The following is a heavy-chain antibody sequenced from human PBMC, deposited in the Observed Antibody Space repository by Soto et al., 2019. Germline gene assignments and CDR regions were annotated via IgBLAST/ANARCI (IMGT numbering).Heavy chain of an antibody. V-gene: IGHV1-69*08. CDR1: GGTFSSHT. D-gene: IGHD4-17*01. J-gene: IGHJ2*01. Sequence: QDQLVQSGAEVKKPGSSVKVSCKASGGTFSSHTFSWVRQAPGQGLEWMGRIIPALGTSTYAQKFQVRVTITADESATTVYMELNSLSSEDKAVYYCARPDFGDYWYFDLWGRGTLVTVSS. CDR3: ARPDFGDYWYFDL. CDR2: IIPALGTS.